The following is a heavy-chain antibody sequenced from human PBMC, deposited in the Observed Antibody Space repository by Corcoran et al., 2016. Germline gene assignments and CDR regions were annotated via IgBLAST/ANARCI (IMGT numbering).Heavy chain of an antibody. CDR2: IFYSGST. V-gene: IGHV4-39*07. CDR1: GGSVTISSHY. Sequence: QLQLQESGPGLVKPSETLSLTCTVSGGSVTISSHYWVWIRQPPGKWLEWIGSIFYSGSTYYNPSLRSRVNILVDTSKNQFFLKLSSVTAAATAVDYCARDFCNGGACYDSWGQGTLVTVSS. J-gene: IGHJ5*01. D-gene: IGHD2-15*01. CDR3: ARDFCNGGACYDS.